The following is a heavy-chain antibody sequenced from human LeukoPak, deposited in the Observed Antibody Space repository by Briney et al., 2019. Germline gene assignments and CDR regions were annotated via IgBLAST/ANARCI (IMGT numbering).Heavy chain of an antibody. CDR1: GYTFTGYS. Sequence: ASVKVSCKASGYTFTGYSMHWVRQAPGQGLEWIGWISPNRGGTNYTQKFQGRVTLTRATSITTVYMELSSMRSADTAVYYCAREISRTLFYWGQGALVTVSS. V-gene: IGHV1-2*02. D-gene: IGHD2-15*01. CDR3: AREISRTLFY. CDR2: ISPNRGGT. J-gene: IGHJ4*02.